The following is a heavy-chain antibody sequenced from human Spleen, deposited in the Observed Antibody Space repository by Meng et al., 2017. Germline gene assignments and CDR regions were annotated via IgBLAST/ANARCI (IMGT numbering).Heavy chain of an antibody. V-gene: IGHV1-69*06. Sequence: SVKVSCKASGGTFSSYAISWVRQAPGQGLEWMGGIIPIFGTANYAQKFQGRVTITADKSTSTAYMELSSLRSEDTAVYYCAIGSNIAAAAKGWFDPWGQGTRVTVSS. J-gene: IGHJ5*02. CDR3: AIGSNIAAAAKGWFDP. CDR1: GGTFSSYA. D-gene: IGHD6-13*01. CDR2: IIPIFGTA.